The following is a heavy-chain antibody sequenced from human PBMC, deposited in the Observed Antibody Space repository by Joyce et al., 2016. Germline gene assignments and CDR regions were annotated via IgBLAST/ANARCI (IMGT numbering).Heavy chain of an antibody. J-gene: IGHJ4*02. V-gene: IGHV1-69*01. CDR2: ILPIFATV. Sequence: QVQLVQSGAEVKKPGSSVKVSCKAAGGTFSTQTISWVRQAPGQGLEWVGGILPIFATVKYAQKFEDRVTITADESTTTAYMELNSLTSEDTAVFYCVTETMQGGFDFWGQGTLVTASS. CDR1: GGTFSTQT. D-gene: IGHD3-16*01. CDR3: VTETMQGGFDF.